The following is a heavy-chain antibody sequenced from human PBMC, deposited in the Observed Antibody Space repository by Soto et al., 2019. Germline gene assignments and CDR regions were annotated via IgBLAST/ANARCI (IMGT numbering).Heavy chain of an antibody. J-gene: IGHJ4*02. V-gene: IGHV4-61*01. Sequence: SETLSLTCTVSGGTVSSGSYYRSWIRQPPGKGLEWIGYIYYSGSTNYNPSLKSRVTISVDTSKNQFSLKLSSVTAADTAVYYCAIMSLYYYDSSGYYFSNFDYWGQGTLVTVSS. CDR3: AIMSLYYYDSSGYYFSNFDY. CDR1: GGTVSSGSYY. CDR2: IYYSGST. D-gene: IGHD3-22*01.